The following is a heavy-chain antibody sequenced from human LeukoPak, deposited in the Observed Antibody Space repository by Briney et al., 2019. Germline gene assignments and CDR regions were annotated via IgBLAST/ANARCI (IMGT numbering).Heavy chain of an antibody. CDR1: GYTFTGYY. Sequence: ASVKVSCKASGYTFTGYYMHWVRQAPGQGLEWMGRINPNSGGTNYAQKFQGRVTMTRDTSISTAYMELSRLRSDDTAVCYCASDYASAEGAFDIWGQGTMVTVSS. CDR3: ASDYASAEGAFDI. CDR2: INPNSGGT. D-gene: IGHD3-16*01. V-gene: IGHV1-2*06. J-gene: IGHJ3*02.